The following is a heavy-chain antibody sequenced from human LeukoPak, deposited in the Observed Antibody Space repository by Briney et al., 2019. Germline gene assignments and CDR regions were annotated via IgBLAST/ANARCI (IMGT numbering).Heavy chain of an antibody. V-gene: IGHV4-34*01. CDR1: GGSFSGYY. CDR2: INHSGST. CDR3: AKALYDILTGYQY. J-gene: IGHJ4*02. Sequence: SETLSLTCAVYGGSFSGYYWSWIRQPPGKGLEWIGEINHSGSTNYNPSLKSRVTISVDTSKNQFSLKLSSVTAADTAVYYCAKALYDILTGYQYWGQGTLVTVSS. D-gene: IGHD3-9*01.